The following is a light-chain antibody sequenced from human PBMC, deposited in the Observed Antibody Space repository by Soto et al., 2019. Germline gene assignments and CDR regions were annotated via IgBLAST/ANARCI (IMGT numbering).Light chain of an antibody. CDR1: QGISNY. CDR3: QKYNSAPPFT. J-gene: IGKJ3*01. Sequence: DIQMTQSPSSLSASVGDRFTITCRASQGISNYLAWYQQKPGKVPKLLIYAASTLQSGVPSRFSGSGSGTDFTLTISSLQLEDVATYYCQKYNSAPPFTFGPGTKVDIK. V-gene: IGKV1-27*01. CDR2: AAS.